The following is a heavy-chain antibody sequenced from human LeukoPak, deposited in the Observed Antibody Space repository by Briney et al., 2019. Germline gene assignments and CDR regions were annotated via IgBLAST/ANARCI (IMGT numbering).Heavy chain of an antibody. J-gene: IGHJ4*02. D-gene: IGHD4-17*01. CDR3: ARQTTVTHYFDY. CDR2: IYYSGST. V-gene: IGHV4-31*03. CDR1: GGSISSGGFY. Sequence: SETLSLTCTVSGGSISSGGFYWSWIRQHPGTGLECIGYIYYSGSTYYNPSLKSRVTISLDTSKNQFSLRLSSVTAADTAVYYCARQTTVTHYFDYWGQGTLVTVSS.